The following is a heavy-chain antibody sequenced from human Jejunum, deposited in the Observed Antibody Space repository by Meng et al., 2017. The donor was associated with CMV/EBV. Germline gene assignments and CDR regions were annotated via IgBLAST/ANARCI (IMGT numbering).Heavy chain of an antibody. CDR1: GYTFSDYS. Sequence: ASGYTFSDYSIQWMRQAPGRGLEWLGWIKLNSDETNYTQEFQGRVTMTRDTSVSTAYMELNSLRSDDTAVYYCVPYSSSSFRFDPWGQGTQVTVSS. J-gene: IGHJ5*02. V-gene: IGHV1-2*02. D-gene: IGHD6-6*01. CDR3: VPYSSSSFRFDP. CDR2: IKLNSDET.